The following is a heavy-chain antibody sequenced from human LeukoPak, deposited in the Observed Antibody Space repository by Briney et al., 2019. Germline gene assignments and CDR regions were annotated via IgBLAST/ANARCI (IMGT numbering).Heavy chain of an antibody. J-gene: IGHJ4*02. V-gene: IGHV1-69*01. CDR2: IIPIFGTA. D-gene: IGHD5-18*01. Sequence: SVKVSCKASGGTFSSYAISWVRQAPGQGLEWMGGIIPIFGTANYAQKFQGRVTITADESTSTAYMELSSLRSEDTAVYYCARDAQRGYSYSLTIDYWGQGTLVTVSS. CDR3: ARDAQRGYSYSLTIDY. CDR1: GGTFSSYA.